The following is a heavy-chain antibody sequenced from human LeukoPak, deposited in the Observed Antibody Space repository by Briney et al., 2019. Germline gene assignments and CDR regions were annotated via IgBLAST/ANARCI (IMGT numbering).Heavy chain of an antibody. J-gene: IGHJ4*02. CDR3: ARDVLITMVRGVIITRPDY. V-gene: IGHV1-46*01. Sequence: ASVKVSCKASGYTFTSYYMHWVRQAPGQGLEWMGIINPSGGSTSYAQKFQGRVTITADKSTSTAYMELSSLRSEDTAVYYCARDVLITMVRGVIITRPDYWGQGTLVTVSS. D-gene: IGHD3-10*01. CDR2: INPSGGST. CDR1: GYTFTSYY.